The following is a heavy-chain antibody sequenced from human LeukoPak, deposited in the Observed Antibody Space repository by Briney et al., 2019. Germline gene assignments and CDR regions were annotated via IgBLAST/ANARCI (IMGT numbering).Heavy chain of an antibody. Sequence: ASVKVSCKASGYTFTSYYMHWVRQAPGQGLEWMGIINPSGGSTSYAQKFQGRVTMTRDTSTSTVYMELSSLRSEDTAVYYCARERREYDILTGYIYWGQGTLVTVSS. CDR1: GYTFTSYY. J-gene: IGHJ4*02. CDR3: ARERREYDILTGYIY. CDR2: INPSGGST. V-gene: IGHV1-46*01. D-gene: IGHD3-9*01.